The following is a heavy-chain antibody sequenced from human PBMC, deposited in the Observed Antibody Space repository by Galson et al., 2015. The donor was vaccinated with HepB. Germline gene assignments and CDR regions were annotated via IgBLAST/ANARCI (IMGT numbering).Heavy chain of an antibody. V-gene: IGHV1-3*01. J-gene: IGHJ6*03. Sequence: SVKVSCKASGYTFTSYVIHWLRQAPGQRLEWMGCINAGNGNTKYSQKFQGRVTITRDTSASTAYMELSSLRSEDTAVFYCARVYHDDSGFAYYYYYHMDVWGKGTTVTVSS. CDR1: GYTFTSYV. D-gene: IGHD3-22*01. CDR2: INAGNGNT. CDR3: ARVYHDDSGFAYYYYYHMDV.